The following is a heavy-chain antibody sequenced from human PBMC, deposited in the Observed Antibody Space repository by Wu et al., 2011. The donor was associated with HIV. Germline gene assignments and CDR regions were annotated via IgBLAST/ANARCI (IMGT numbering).Heavy chain of an antibody. J-gene: IGHJ1*01. V-gene: IGHV1-46*01. CDR1: GYTFTSYY. CDR2: INPSGGST. CDR3: ATSRKRSSWGEYLQY. Sequence: QVQLVQSGAEVKKPGASVKVSCKASGYTFTSYYMHWVRQAPGQGLEWMGIINPSGGSTTYAQKFQGRVTMTRNTSISTAYMELSSLRSEDTAVYYCATSRKRSSWGEYLQYWGQGTLVTVSS. D-gene: IGHD6-13*01.